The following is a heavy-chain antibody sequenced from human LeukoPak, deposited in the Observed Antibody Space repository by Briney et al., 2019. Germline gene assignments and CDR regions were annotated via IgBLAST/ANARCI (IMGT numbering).Heavy chain of an antibody. CDR1: GYRFISNY. J-gene: IGHJ4*02. D-gene: IGHD2-15*01. Sequence: ASVKVSCKASGYRFISNYIQWVRQAPGLGPEWIGWMHPGNGNTRYAEKFQGRVTMTRDTSINTAYMDLSSLRSDDTAVYYRAREGSYCVGGDCYSFDFWGQGTQITVSS. CDR2: MHPGNGNT. V-gene: IGHV1-2*02. CDR3: AREGSYCVGGDCYSFDF.